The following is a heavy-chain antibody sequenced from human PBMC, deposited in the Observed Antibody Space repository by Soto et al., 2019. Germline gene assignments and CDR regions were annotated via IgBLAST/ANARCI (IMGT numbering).Heavy chain of an antibody. Sequence: SETLSLTCAVSGGSISSSNWWSWVRQPPGKGLEWIGEIYHSGSTNYNPSLKSRVTISVDKSKNQFSLKLSSVTAADTAVYYCARDRTPYDSSGYYFDYWGQGTLVTVSS. CDR2: IYHSGST. CDR1: GGSISSSNW. J-gene: IGHJ4*02. D-gene: IGHD3-22*01. CDR3: ARDRTPYDSSGYYFDY. V-gene: IGHV4-4*02.